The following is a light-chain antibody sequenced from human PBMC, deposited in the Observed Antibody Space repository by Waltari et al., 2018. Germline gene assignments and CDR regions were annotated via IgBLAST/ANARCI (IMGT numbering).Light chain of an antibody. Sequence: DIQMTQSPSSLSASVGDRVTITCRASQDISSWLAWYQAKPGKAPKLLIYKASSLQSGVPSRFSGSGSGTDFTLIIRSLQPEDFATYYCQQYSSAPYSFGQGTKVEIK. CDR3: QQYSSAPYS. CDR1: QDISSW. CDR2: KAS. V-gene: IGKV1-12*01. J-gene: IGKJ2*03.